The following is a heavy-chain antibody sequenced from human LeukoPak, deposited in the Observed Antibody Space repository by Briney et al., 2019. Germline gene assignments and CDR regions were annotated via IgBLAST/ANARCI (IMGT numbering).Heavy chain of an antibody. V-gene: IGHV3-23*01. J-gene: IGHJ4*02. CDR3: ARRFDH. CDR1: GFSLSSYG. Sequence: GGSLRLSCAASGFSLSSYGMTWVRQAPGKGLEWVSTLSDSGGGTYYADSVKGRFTISRDDAKNSLYLQMDSLRAEDTAVYYCARRFDHWGQGTLVTVSS. CDR2: LSDSGGGT.